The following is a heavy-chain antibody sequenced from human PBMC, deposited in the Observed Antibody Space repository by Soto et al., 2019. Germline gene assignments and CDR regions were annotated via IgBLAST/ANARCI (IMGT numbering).Heavy chain of an antibody. Sequence: GGSLRLSCAASGFTFSSYGMHWVLQAPGKGLEWVAVIWYDGSNKYYADSVKGRFTISRDNSKNTLYLQMNSLRAEDTAVYYCARTAYCGGDCYIDYWGQGTLVTVSS. V-gene: IGHV3-33*01. CDR1: GFTFSSYG. CDR2: IWYDGSNK. J-gene: IGHJ4*02. D-gene: IGHD2-21*02. CDR3: ARTAYCGGDCYIDY.